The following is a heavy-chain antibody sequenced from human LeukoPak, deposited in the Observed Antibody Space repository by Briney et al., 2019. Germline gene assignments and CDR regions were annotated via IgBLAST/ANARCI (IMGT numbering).Heavy chain of an antibody. V-gene: IGHV3-7*03. CDR3: ARDGVAY. CDR2: IEEDGDKR. J-gene: IGHJ4*02. CDR1: GFIFSSYW. Sequence: GGSLRLSCAASGFIFSSYWMTWVRQPPGKGLEWVATIEEDGDKRYYVDSVKGRFTISRDNAKNSLYLQMNSLRAEDTAVYYCARDGVAYWGQGTLVIVSS. D-gene: IGHD2-15*01.